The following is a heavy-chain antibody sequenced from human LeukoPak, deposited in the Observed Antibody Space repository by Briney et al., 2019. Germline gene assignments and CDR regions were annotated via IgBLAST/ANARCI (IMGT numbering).Heavy chain of an antibody. CDR3: ARDEEYSSDY. V-gene: IGHV3-7*01. CDR1: GFTFSDYY. Sequence: GGSLRLSCAASGFTFSDYYMSWVRQAPGKGLEWVANINQDGSEKYYVDSVKGRFTISRDNAKSSLYLQMNSLRAEDTAVYYCARDEEYSSDYWGQGTLVIVSS. J-gene: IGHJ4*02. CDR2: INQDGSEK. D-gene: IGHD6-6*01.